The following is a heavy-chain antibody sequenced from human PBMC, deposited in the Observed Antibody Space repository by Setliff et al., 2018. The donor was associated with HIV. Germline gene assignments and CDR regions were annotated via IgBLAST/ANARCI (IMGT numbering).Heavy chain of an antibody. Sequence: ASVKVSCKASGYTFTSYYLHWLRQAPGQGLEWMGISYPSDGRTQYAQKFQGRVTMTRDTSTSTAYMELNSLSSEDTAVYYCATEVFFRVTVNSGIDYWGQGTLVTSPQ. V-gene: IGHV1-46*01. CDR3: ATEVFFRVTVNSGIDY. CDR1: GYTFTSYY. D-gene: IGHD4-17*01. CDR2: SYPSDGRT. J-gene: IGHJ4*02.